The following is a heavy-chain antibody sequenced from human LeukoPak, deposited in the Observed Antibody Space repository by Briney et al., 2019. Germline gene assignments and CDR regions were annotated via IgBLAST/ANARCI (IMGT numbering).Heavy chain of an antibody. V-gene: IGHV4-59*12. CDR2: ISYSGGT. J-gene: IGHJ4*02. Sequence: SETLSPTCTVSGGSISNYYWNWIRQPPGKGLEWVGHISYSGGTKYNPSLQSRVTISIDTSKNQFSLKLSSVTAADTAVYYCARDRGYNAFDYWGQGTLVTVSS. CDR1: GGSISNYY. D-gene: IGHD5-24*01. CDR3: ARDRGYNAFDY.